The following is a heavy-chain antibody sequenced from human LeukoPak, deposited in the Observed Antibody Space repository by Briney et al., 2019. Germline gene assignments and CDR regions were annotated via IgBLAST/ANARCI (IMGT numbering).Heavy chain of an antibody. J-gene: IGHJ4*02. Sequence: GGTLRLSCTASGFTFSSYGMHWVRQAPGKGLEWVAFIRYDGSNKYYADSVKGRFTISRDNSKNTLYLQMNSLRAEDTAVYYCAKDRDMITFGGEFDYWGQGTLVTVSS. D-gene: IGHD3-16*01. CDR3: AKDRDMITFGGEFDY. CDR2: IRYDGSNK. CDR1: GFTFSSYG. V-gene: IGHV3-30*02.